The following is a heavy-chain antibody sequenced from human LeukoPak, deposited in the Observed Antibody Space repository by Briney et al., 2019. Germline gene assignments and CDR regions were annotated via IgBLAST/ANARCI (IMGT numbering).Heavy chain of an antibody. V-gene: IGHV1-69*06. J-gene: IGHJ6*03. Sequence: SVKVSCKASGGTFSSYTISWVRQAPGQGLEWMGGIIPIFGTTNYAQKFQGRVSITADKSTSTTYMQLSSLRSEDTAVYYCARSRFPYYRLSRTDYYYMDVWAKGTTVTVSS. CDR2: IIPIFGTT. CDR1: GGTFSSYT. D-gene: IGHD3-10*01. CDR3: ARSRFPYYRLSRTDYYYMDV.